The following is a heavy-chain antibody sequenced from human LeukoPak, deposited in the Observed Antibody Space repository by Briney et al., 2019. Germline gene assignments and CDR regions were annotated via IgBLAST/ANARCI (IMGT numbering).Heavy chain of an antibody. D-gene: IGHD6-6*01. CDR3: ARAPGYSSSSGGLDP. CDR1: GGSISSYY. CDR2: IYHSGST. V-gene: IGHV4-59*12. J-gene: IGHJ5*02. Sequence: SETLSLTCTVSGGSISSYYWSWIRQHPGKGLEWIGYIYHSGSTYYNPSLKSRVTISIDTSKSQFSLKLSSVTAADTAVYYCARAPGYSSSSGGLDPWGQGTLVTVSS.